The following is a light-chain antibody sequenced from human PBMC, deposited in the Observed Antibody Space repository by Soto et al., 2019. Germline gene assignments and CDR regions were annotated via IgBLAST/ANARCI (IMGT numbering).Light chain of an antibody. CDR3: QQRSDWPLT. CDR2: HAS. V-gene: IGKV3-11*01. CDR1: QSVSTF. Sequence: EIVLTQSPATLSLSPGERATLSCRASQSVSTFLAWYQQKPGQAPRLLIYHASNRATSIPARFSGSGSGTDFTLTISSLEPEDFAVYYCQQRSDWPLTFGGGTKVDIK. J-gene: IGKJ4*01.